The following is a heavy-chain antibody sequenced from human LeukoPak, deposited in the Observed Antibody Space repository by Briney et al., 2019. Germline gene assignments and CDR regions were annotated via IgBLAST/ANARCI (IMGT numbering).Heavy chain of an antibody. J-gene: IGHJ4*02. V-gene: IGHV3-48*02. CDR3: ARDTYGDYVFDY. D-gene: IGHD4-17*01. Sequence: GGSLRLSCAASGFTFTSHSMNWVRQAPGKGLEWVSYISTGSNSIYYADSVKGRFTISRDNAKNSLYLQMNSLRDDDTAVYYCARDTYGDYVFDYWGQGTLVTVSS. CDR1: GFTFTSHS. CDR2: ISTGSNSI.